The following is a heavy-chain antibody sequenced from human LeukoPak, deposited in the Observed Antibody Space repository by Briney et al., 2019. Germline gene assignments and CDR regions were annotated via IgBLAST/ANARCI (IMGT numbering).Heavy chain of an antibody. D-gene: IGHD4-17*01. J-gene: IGHJ4*02. CDR2: IKQDGGEE. V-gene: IGHV3-7*01. Sequence: GGSLRLSCAASGYTFSDYYMSWIRQAPGKGLEWVANIKQDGGEEHYVDSVKGRFTISRDNAKNSLYLQMNSLRAEDTAVYYCARDKSADYGDSYFDSWGQGILVTVSS. CDR1: GYTFSDYY. CDR3: ARDKSADYGDSYFDS.